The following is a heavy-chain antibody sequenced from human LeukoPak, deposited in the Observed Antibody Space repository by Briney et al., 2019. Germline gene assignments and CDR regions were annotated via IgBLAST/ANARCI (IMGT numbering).Heavy chain of an antibody. CDR3: ARESPPGAFDI. CDR1: GGSISSGGYY. V-gene: IGHV4-31*03. Sequence: KPSETLSLTCTVSGGSISSGGYYWSWIRQHPGKGLEWIGNIYYSGSTDYNPSLMSRVTISVDKNLISLMLSSVTAADTAVYYCARESPPGAFDIWGQGTMVTFSS. J-gene: IGHJ3*02. CDR2: IYYSGST.